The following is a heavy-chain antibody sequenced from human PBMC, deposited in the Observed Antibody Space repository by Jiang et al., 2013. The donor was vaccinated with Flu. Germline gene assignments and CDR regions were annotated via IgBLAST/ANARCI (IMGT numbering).Heavy chain of an antibody. V-gene: IGHV1-46*03. J-gene: IGHJ4*02. CDR3: ASSVIPLRDSSGYYPRFDY. CDR2: INPSGGST. Sequence: KASGYTFTQLLYALGATGPWTRAEWMGIINPSGGSTSYAQKFQGRVTMTRDTSTSTVYMELSSLRSEDTAVYYCASSVIPLRDSSGYYPRFDYWGQGTLVTVSS. CDR1: GYTFTQLL. D-gene: IGHD3-22*01.